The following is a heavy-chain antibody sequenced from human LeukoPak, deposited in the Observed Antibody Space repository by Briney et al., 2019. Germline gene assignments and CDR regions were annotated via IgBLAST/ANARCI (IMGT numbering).Heavy chain of an antibody. D-gene: IGHD3-22*01. CDR2: IYPDDSET. V-gene: IGHV5-51*01. J-gene: IGHJ3*02. Sequence: GESLKISCKASGYRFTTDYIGWVRQLPGKGLEWMGIIYPDDSETNYSPSFQGQVSMSVDKSITTAYLQWSSLKASDTAIYYCARQAYGSHFDAFDIWGQGTMVTVSS. CDR3: ARQAYGSHFDAFDI. CDR1: GYRFTTDY.